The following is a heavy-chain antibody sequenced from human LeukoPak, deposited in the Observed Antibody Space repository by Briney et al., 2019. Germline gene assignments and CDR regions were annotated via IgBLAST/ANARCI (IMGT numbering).Heavy chain of an antibody. CDR2: IYYSGST. CDR3: ASYPRELQTGSDY. J-gene: IGHJ4*02. Sequence: PSETLSLTCTVSGGSISSSSYYWGWIRQPPGKGLEWIGSIYYSGSTYYNPSLKSRVTISVDTSKNQFSLKLSSVTAADTAVYYCASYPRELQTGSDYWGQGTLVTVSS. V-gene: IGHV4-39*01. CDR1: GGSISSSSYY. D-gene: IGHD1-26*01.